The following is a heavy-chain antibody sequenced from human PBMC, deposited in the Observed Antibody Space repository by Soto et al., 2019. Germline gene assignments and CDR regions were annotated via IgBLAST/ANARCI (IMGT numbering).Heavy chain of an antibody. CDR2: INHRGST. CDR3: ARTDIVTTNWFDP. CDR1: GESFIGYY. J-gene: IGHJ5*02. D-gene: IGHD5-12*01. V-gene: IGHV4-34*02. Sequence: QVHLQQWGAGLLKPSETLSLTCAVYGESFIGYYWTWIRQPPGKGLVWIGEINHRGSTNYNPSPKSRVSISIDTSKNQFSLKLTSVTAADTSVYYCARTDIVTTNWFDPWGQGTLVTVSS.